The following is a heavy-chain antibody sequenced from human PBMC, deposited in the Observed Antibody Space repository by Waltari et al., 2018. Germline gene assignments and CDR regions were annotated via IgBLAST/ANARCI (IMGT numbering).Heavy chain of an antibody. J-gene: IGHJ4*02. V-gene: IGHV4-34*01. D-gene: IGHD3-22*01. CDR2: INHSGST. CDR1: GGSFRGYY. CDR3: ARLTVNFDY. Sequence: QVQLQQWGAGLLKPSETLSLTCAVYGGSFRGYYWSWIRQPPGKGVEWIGEINHSGSTNYNPSLKSRVTISVDTSKNQFSLKLSSVTAADTAVYYCARLTVNFDYWGQGTLVTVSS.